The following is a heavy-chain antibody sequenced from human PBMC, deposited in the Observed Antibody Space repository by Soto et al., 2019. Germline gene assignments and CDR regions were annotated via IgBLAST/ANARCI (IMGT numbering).Heavy chain of an antibody. CDR2: IFSNDEE. V-gene: IGHV2-26*01. CDR1: GFSLTNVRMS. D-gene: IGHD3-10*01. J-gene: IGHJ4*02. Sequence: SGPTLVNPTETLTLTCTVSGFSLTNVRMSVSWIRQPPGRALEWLAHIFSNDEESYNTSLESRLTISKDASKSQVVLTMTNMDPVDTATYYCARTSITSFLFDSWGQGALVTVPQ. CDR3: ARTSITSFLFDS.